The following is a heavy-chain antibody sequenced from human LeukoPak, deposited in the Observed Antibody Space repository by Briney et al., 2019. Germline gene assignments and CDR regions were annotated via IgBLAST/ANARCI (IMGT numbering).Heavy chain of an antibody. CDR3: ARDGGGSYSYWYFDL. CDR1: GYTFTSYG. D-gene: IGHD1-26*01. V-gene: IGHV1-3*01. Sequence: ASVKVSCKAFGYTFTSYGISWVRQAPGQRLEWMGWINAGNGNTKYSQKFQGRVTITRDTSASTAYMELSSLRSEDTAVYYCARDGGGSYSYWYFDLWGRGTLVTVSS. J-gene: IGHJ2*01. CDR2: INAGNGNT.